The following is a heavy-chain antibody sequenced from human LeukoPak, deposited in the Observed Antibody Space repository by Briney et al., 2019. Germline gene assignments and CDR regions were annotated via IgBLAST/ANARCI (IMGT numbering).Heavy chain of an antibody. CDR3: TTGAPRAYSGSYSNC. CDR2: IKSKTDGGTT. V-gene: IGHV3-15*01. CDR1: GFTFNNAW. J-gene: IGHJ4*02. Sequence: GGSLRLSCAASGFTFNNAWMSWVRQAPGKGLEWVGRIKSKTDGGTTDYAAPVKGRFTISRDDSQNMLYLQMNSLKTEDTAVYYCTTGAPRAYSGSYSNCWGQGTLVTVSS. D-gene: IGHD1-26*01.